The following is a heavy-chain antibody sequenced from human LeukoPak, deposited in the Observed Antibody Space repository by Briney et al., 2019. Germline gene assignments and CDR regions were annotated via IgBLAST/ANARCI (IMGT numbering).Heavy chain of an antibody. CDR1: GLTFSSYW. Sequence: GGSLRLSCAASGLTFSSYWMSWVRQAPGKGLEWVANIKQDGSEKKYVDSVKGRFTISRDNAKNSLYLQVNSLRVEDTAVYYCARQHWGLYYYQMDVWGKGTTVTVSS. V-gene: IGHV3-7*01. CDR3: ARQHWGLYYYQMDV. CDR2: IKQDGSEK. D-gene: IGHD7-27*01. J-gene: IGHJ6*03.